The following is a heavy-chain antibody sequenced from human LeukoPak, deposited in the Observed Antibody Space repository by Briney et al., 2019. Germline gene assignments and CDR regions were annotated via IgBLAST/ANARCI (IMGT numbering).Heavy chain of an antibody. CDR1: TGSISDSYYY. CDR3: ARGIAFDY. Sequence: SETLSLTCIVSTGSISDSYYYWGWIRQPPGRGLEWVGTVYRSGTTFYNPSLKSRVTISVDTSKNQFSLKLSSVTAADTAVYYCARGIAFDYWGQGTLVTVSS. D-gene: IGHD2-15*01. J-gene: IGHJ4*02. V-gene: IGHV4-39*07. CDR2: VYRSGTT.